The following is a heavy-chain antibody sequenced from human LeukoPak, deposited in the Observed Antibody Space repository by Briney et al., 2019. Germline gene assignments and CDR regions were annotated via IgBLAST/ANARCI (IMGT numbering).Heavy chain of an antibody. J-gene: IGHJ4*02. Sequence: GASVKVSCKASGYTFTGYYMHWVAQAPGQGLEWMGWINPNSGGTNYAQKFQGRVTMTRDTSISTAYMELSRLRSDDTAVYYSARGMYLPDGEAGDCGQGTLVTVSS. CDR3: ARGMYLPDGEAGD. D-gene: IGHD3-10*01. CDR2: INPNSGGT. CDR1: GYTFTGYY. V-gene: IGHV1-2*03.